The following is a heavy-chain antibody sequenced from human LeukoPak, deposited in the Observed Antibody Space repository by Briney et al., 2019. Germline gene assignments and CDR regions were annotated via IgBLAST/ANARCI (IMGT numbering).Heavy chain of an antibody. CDR1: GYTFTSYY. CDR3: ARRYSSGWLLDY. CDR2: INPSGGST. D-gene: IGHD6-19*01. V-gene: IGHV1-46*01. J-gene: IGHJ4*02. Sequence: ASVKVSCKASGYTFTSYYMHWVRQAPGQGLEWIGIINPSGGSTSDAQKFQGRVTMTRDTSTSTVYMELSSLRSEDTAVYYCARRYSSGWLLDYWGLGTLVSVSS.